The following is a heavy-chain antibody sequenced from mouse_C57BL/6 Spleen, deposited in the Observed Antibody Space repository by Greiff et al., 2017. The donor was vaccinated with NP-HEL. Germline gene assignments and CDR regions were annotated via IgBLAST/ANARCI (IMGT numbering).Heavy chain of an antibody. J-gene: IGHJ2*01. CDR1: GYAFSSYW. D-gene: IGHD3-2*02. CDR3: ARGDSSGYVPDY. Sequence: QVQLKESGAELVKPGASVKISCKASGYAFSSYWMNWVKQRPGKGLEWIGQIYPGDGDTNYNGKFKGKATLTADKSSSTAYMQLSSLTSEDSAVYFCARGDSSGYVPDYWGQGTTLTVSS. CDR2: IYPGDGDT. V-gene: IGHV1-80*01.